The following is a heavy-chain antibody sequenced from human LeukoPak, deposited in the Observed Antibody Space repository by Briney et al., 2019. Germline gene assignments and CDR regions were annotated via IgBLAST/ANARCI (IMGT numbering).Heavy chain of an antibody. CDR3: AKDKGELAIDY. V-gene: IGHV3-30*18. CDR2: ISYDGSNK. D-gene: IGHD6-13*01. Sequence: GGSLRLSCAASGFTFSSYGMQGVREAPGKGLEWVAVISYDGSNKYCADSVKGRFTISRDNSKNTLYLQMNSLRAEDTAVYYCAKDKGELAIDYWGQGTLVTVSS. J-gene: IGHJ4*02. CDR1: GFTFSSYG.